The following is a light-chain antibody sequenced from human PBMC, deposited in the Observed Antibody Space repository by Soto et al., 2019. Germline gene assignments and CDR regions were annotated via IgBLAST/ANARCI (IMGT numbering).Light chain of an antibody. J-gene: IGLJ1*01. CDR3: QAWDSSTAV. V-gene: IGLV3-1*01. Sequence: SYELTQPPSVSVSPGQTASITCSGDNVGDKYACWYQQKPGQSPVLVIYQDSKRPSGIPERFSGSNSGNTATLTISGTQAMDEADYYCQAWDSSTAVFGTGTKVTVL. CDR1: NVGDKY. CDR2: QDS.